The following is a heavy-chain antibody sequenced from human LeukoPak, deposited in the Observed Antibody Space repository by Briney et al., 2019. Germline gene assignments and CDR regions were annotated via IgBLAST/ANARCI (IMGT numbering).Heavy chain of an antibody. CDR3: ARVGPIYYRTYYFDY. CDR1: GFTFDDYA. Sequence: GGSLRLSCAASGFTFDDYAMHWVRQAPGKGLEWVSGISWSSGSIGYADSVKGRFTISRDNAKNSLYLQMNSLRAEDTALYYCARVGPIYYRTYYFDYWGQGTLVTVSS. D-gene: IGHD3-10*01. CDR2: ISWSSGSI. J-gene: IGHJ4*02. V-gene: IGHV3-9*01.